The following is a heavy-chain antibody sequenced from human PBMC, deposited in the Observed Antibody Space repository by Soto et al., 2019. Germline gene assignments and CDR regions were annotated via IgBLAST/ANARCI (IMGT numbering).Heavy chain of an antibody. CDR1: GHNFTPYW. CDR2: IHPDDSDT. V-gene: IGHV5-51*01. J-gene: IGHJ1*01. D-gene: IGHD2-2*01. CDR3: ASPVECSTTSCIR. Sequence: GESLKISCKGSGHNFTPYWIAWVRQMPGKGLEWMGTIHPDDSDTRYSPSFRGQVTLSADKSISTAYIEWDSLRAEDTAVYYCASPVECSTTSCIRWGQAPLVTVSS.